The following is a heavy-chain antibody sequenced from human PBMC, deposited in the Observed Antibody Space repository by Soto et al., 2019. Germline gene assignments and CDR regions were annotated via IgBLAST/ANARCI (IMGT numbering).Heavy chain of an antibody. CDR2: ISYDGSNK. CDR3: ARATDSSGYWGSYY. V-gene: IGHV3-30-3*01. Sequence: GGSLRLSCAASGFTFSSYAMHWVRQAPGKGLEWVAVISYDGSNKYYADSVKGRFTISRDNSKNTLYLQMNSLRAEDTAVYYCARATDSSGYWGSYYWGQGTLVTVSS. J-gene: IGHJ4*02. CDR1: GFTFSSYA. D-gene: IGHD3-22*01.